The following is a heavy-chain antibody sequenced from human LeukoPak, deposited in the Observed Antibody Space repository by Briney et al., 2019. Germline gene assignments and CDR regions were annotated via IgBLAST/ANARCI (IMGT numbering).Heavy chain of an antibody. CDR2: INPTGGST. CDR3: ARDGGTTLRFLEWSSYGMDV. V-gene: IGHV1-46*01. CDR1: GYTFTNYY. D-gene: IGHD3-3*01. Sequence: ASVKVSCKASGYTFTNYYIHWVRQATGQGLELMGIINPTGGSTTYAQKFQGRVTMTRDTSTTTVYMELSSLRSEDTAVYYCARDGGTTLRFLEWSSYGMDVWGQGTTVTVSS. J-gene: IGHJ6*02.